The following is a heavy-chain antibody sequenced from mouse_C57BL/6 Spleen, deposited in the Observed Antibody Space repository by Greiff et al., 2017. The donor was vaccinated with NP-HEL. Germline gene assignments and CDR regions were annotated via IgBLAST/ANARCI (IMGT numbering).Heavy chain of an antibody. CDR2: INPYNGGT. CDR1: GYTFTDYY. V-gene: IGHV1-19*01. D-gene: IGHD1-1*01. CDR3: ARGKLYGYGYFDV. J-gene: IGHJ1*03. Sequence: VQLKQSGPVLVKPGASVKMSCKASGYTFTDYYMNWVKQSHGKSLEWIGVINPYNGGTSYNQKFKGKATLTVDKSSSTAYMELNSLTSEDSAVYYCARGKLYGYGYFDVWGTGTTVTVSS.